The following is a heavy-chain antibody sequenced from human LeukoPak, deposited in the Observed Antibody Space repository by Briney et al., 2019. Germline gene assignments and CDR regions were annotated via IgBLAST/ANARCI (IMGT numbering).Heavy chain of an antibody. CDR2: ISSTGFTK. J-gene: IGHJ4*02. D-gene: IGHD3-10*01. V-gene: IGHV3-11*01. CDR3: ARGRFNTYYFDY. Sequence: PGGSLRLSCAASGFTSSGYYMSWIRQAPGKGLEWVSYISSTGFTKYYADSVKGRFTISRDNAENSLYLQMNSLRAEDTAVYYCARGRFNTYYFDYWGQGTLVTVSS. CDR1: GFTSSGYY.